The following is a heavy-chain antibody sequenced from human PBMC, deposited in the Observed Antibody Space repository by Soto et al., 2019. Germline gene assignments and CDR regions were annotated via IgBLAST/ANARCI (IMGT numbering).Heavy chain of an antibody. CDR3: ARGGSIVAVPTTMGAPFGY. D-gene: IGHD2-2*01. J-gene: IGHJ4*02. CDR1: GFTFSSYH. Sequence: QVQLVQSGAEVKKPGASVKVSCKASGFTFSSYHMHWVRQAPGQGLEWMGTINPSGTSTTYAQKLQGRVTMTRDTSTSTVYMELSSLRSEDTAVYYCARGGSIVAVPTTMGAPFGYWGQGTLVAVSS. V-gene: IGHV1-46*03. CDR2: INPSGTST.